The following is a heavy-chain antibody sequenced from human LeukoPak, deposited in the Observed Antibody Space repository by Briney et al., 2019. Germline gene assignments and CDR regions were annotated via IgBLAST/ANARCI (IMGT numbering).Heavy chain of an antibody. V-gene: IGHV3-64D*06. Sequence: PGGSLRLSCSASGFTFSSYAMYWVRQAPGKGLEYVSVISSNGGSTDYADSVKGRFTISRDNSKNTLYLQMSSLRAEDTAVYYCVKSERGPLNYWGQGTLVTVSS. CDR1: GFTFSSYA. CDR3: VKSERGPLNY. CDR2: ISSNGGST. D-gene: IGHD1-1*01. J-gene: IGHJ4*02.